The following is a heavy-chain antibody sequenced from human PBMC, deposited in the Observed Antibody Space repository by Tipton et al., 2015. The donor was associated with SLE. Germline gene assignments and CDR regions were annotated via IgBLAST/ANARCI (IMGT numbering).Heavy chain of an antibody. CDR3: AKANRIWFGELEY. J-gene: IGHJ4*02. CDR1: GFTFDDYA. Sequence: SLRLSCAASGFTFDDYAMHWVRQAPGKGLEWVSGISWNSGSIGYADSVKGRFTISRDNAKNSLYLQMNSLRAEDTALYYCAKANRIWFGELEYWGQGTLVTVSS. V-gene: IGHV3-9*01. D-gene: IGHD3-10*01. CDR2: ISWNSGSI.